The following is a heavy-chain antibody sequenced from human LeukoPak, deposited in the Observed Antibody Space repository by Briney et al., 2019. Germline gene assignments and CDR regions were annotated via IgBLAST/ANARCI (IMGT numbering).Heavy chain of an antibody. V-gene: IGHV3-74*01. J-gene: IGHJ4*02. CDR3: ARLGPASSGWPESFDY. D-gene: IGHD6-19*01. Sequence: GGSLRLSCAASGFTFSAFWMHWVRQAPGKGLVWVSRINSDDSRTTYADSVKGRFTISRDNAKNTLYLQMNSLRVEDTAVYYCARLGPASSGWPESFDYWGQGTLVTVSS. CDR1: GFTFSAFW. CDR2: INSDDSRT.